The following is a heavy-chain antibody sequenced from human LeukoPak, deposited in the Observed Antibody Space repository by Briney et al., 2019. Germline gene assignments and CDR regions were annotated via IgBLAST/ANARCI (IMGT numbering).Heavy chain of an antibody. CDR1: AFTFSNYW. J-gene: IGHJ4*02. Sequence: GSLRLSCAASAFTFSNYWMSWVRQAPGKGLEWVANIKEDGSEINYVDSVKGRFTISRDNAKNSLYPQMNSLRVDGTAVYYCARDRGYSTFDYWGQGTLVTVSS. CDR2: IKEDGSEI. CDR3: ARDRGYSTFDY. D-gene: IGHD4-23*01. V-gene: IGHV3-7*01.